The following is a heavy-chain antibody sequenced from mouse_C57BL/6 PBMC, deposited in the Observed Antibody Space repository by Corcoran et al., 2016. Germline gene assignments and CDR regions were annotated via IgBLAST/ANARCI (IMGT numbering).Heavy chain of an antibody. CDR2: INPNNGGT. V-gene: IGHV1-26*01. J-gene: IGHJ1*03. CDR1: GYTFTDYY. CDR3: ARAPLYYGSSSWYFDV. D-gene: IGHD1-1*01. Sequence: EVQMQQSGPELVKPGASVKISCKASGYTFTDYYMNWVKQSHGKSLEWIGDINPNNGGTSYNQKFKGKATLTVDKSSSTAYMELRSLTSEDSAVYYCARAPLYYGSSSWYFDVWGTGTTVTVSS.